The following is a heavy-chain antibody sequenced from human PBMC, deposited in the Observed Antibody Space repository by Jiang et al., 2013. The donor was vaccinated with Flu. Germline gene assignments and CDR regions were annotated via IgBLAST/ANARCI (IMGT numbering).Heavy chain of an antibody. CDR1: GYGFTSYW. CDR2: IYPGDSDT. J-gene: IGHJ6*02. CDR3: ARQVSMVRDYNMDV. Sequence: SGYGFTSYWIGWVRQMPGKGLEWMGIIYPGDSDTRYSPSFQGQVTISADKSISTAYLQWSSLKASDTAIYYCARQVSMVRDYNMDVWGQGTTVTVSS. V-gene: IGHV5-51*01. D-gene: IGHD3-10*01.